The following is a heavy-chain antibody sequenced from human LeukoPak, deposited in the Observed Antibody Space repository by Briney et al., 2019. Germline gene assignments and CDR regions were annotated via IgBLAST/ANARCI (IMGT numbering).Heavy chain of an antibody. Sequence: SETLSLTCTVSGGSISSYYWSWIRQPPGKGLEWIGYIYYSGSTNYNPSLKSRVTISVDTSKNQFSLKLSSVTAADTAVYHCARVGERASRYFDYWGQGTLVTVSS. CDR2: IYYSGST. J-gene: IGHJ4*02. D-gene: IGHD3-10*01. CDR1: GGSISSYY. CDR3: ARVGERASRYFDY. V-gene: IGHV4-59*01.